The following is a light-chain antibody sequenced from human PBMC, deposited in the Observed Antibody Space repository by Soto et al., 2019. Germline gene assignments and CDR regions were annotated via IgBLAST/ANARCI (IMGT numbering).Light chain of an antibody. CDR1: SSNIGNNF. CDR3: GTWDSSLTAVV. J-gene: IGLJ2*01. CDR2: DNH. V-gene: IGLV1-51*01. Sequence: QSVLTQPPSVSAAPGQQVTISCSGSSSNIGNNFVSWYQQLPGTAPKLLIYDNHQRPSGVPDRFSGSKSGTSATLGITGLQTGDEADYYCGTWDSSLTAVVFGGGTKLTVL.